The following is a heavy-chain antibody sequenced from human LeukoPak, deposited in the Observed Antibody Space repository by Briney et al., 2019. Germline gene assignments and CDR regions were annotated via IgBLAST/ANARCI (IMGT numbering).Heavy chain of an antibody. J-gene: IGHJ4*02. V-gene: IGHV3-30*02. Sequence: GGSLRLSCAASGFTFSSYGMHWVRQAPGKGLEWVAFIRYDGSNKYYADSVKGRFTISRDNSKNTLYLQMNSLRAEDTAVYYYAKSVQILTGYYLSDYWGQGTLVTVSS. CDR1: GFTFSSYG. CDR3: AKSVQILTGYYLSDY. D-gene: IGHD3-9*01. CDR2: IRYDGSNK.